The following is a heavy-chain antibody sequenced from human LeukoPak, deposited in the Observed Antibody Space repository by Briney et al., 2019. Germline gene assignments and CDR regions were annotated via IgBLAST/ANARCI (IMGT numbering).Heavy chain of an antibody. D-gene: IGHD6-6*01. CDR1: GASITTYY. J-gene: IGHJ4*02. CDR2: IDYSGST. Sequence: SETLSLTFTVSGASITTYYWSWIRQPPGKGLEWIGYIDYSGSTNYNPSLKSRVTISVDTSKNQFSLKLSSVTAADTAVYYCALLKESRSPRAYYFDYWGQGTLVTVSS. CDR3: ALLKESRSPRAYYFDY. V-gene: IGHV4-59*01.